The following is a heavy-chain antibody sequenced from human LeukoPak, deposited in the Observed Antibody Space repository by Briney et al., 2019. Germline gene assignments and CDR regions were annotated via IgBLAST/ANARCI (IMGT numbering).Heavy chain of an antibody. CDR3: ASARGSYNWNYHWFDP. CDR1: GYTFTSYG. V-gene: IGHV1-18*01. J-gene: IGHJ5*02. D-gene: IGHD1-7*01. Sequence: EASVKVSCKASGYTFTSYGISWVRQAPGQGLEWMGWISAYNGNTNYAQKLQGRVTMTTDTSTSTAYMELRSLRSDYTAVYYCASARGSYNWNYHWFDPWGQGTLVTVSS. CDR2: ISAYNGNT.